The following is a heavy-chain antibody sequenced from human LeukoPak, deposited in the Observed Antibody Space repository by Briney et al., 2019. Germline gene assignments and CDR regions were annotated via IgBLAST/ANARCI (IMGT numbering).Heavy chain of an antibody. D-gene: IGHD3/OR15-3a*01. V-gene: IGHV3-21*01. CDR2: ISSSSSYI. CDR3: AKGYDFWSGYARWFDY. CDR1: GFTFSSYS. J-gene: IGHJ4*02. Sequence: PGGSLRLSCAASGFTFSSYSMNWVRQAPGKGLEWVSSISSSSSYIYYADSVKGRFTISRDNAKNSLYLQMNSLRAEDTAVYYCAKGYDFWSGYARWFDYWGQGTLVTVSS.